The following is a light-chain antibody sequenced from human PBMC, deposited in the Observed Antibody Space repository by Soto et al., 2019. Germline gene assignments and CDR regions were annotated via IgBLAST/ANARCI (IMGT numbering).Light chain of an antibody. Sequence: QSALTQPASASGSPGQSITISCTGTSSDVGAYTSVSWYQQHPGKAPKLMIYEVSNRPSGVSNRFSGSKSGNTASLTISGLQAEDESDYYCNTYTNSGTRVVFGGGTKLTVL. CDR1: SSDVGAYTS. CDR3: NTYTNSGTRVV. V-gene: IGLV2-14*01. J-gene: IGLJ2*01. CDR2: EVS.